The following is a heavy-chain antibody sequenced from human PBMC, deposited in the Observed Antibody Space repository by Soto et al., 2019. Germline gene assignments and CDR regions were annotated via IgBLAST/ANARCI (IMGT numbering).Heavy chain of an antibody. D-gene: IGHD1-1*01. CDR1: GFTFSSYA. CDR2: ISGSGGST. CDR3: AKVEGPTETGTTAN. V-gene: IGHV3-23*01. J-gene: IGHJ4*02. Sequence: EVQLLESGGGLVQPGGSLRLSCAASGFTFSSYAMSWVRQAQGKGLEWVSAISGSGGSTYYADSVKGRFTISRDNSKNTLYLQMNSLRAEDTAVYYCAKVEGPTETGTTANWGQGTLVTVSS.